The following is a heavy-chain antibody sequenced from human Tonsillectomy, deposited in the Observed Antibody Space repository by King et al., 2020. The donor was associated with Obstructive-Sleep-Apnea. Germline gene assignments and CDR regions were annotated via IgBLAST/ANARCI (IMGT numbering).Heavy chain of an antibody. CDR3: AKGEEPMDWYFDL. D-gene: IGHD1-14*01. CDR1: GFTFSSNG. V-gene: IGHV3-33*06. Sequence: QVQLVESGGGVVQPGRSLRLSCAASGFTFSSNGMHWVRQAPGKGLEWVAVIWYDGSNKYYADSVKGRFNISRDNSENTVYLRMNSLRAEDTAVYYCAKGEEPMDWYFDLWGRGTMVTVSS. J-gene: IGHJ2*01. CDR2: IWYDGSNK.